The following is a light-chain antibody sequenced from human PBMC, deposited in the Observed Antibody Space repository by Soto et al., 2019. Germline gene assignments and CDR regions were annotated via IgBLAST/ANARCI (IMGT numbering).Light chain of an antibody. V-gene: IGKV1-39*01. CDR2: AAS. CDR3: QQSYSPLLFT. Sequence: DIQMTQSPSSLSASVGDRVTITCRASQSIGKHLNWYQQKPGKAPNLLIYAASSLQTGVPSRFSGSGSGTDFTLTISSLQPEDFATYYCQQSYSPLLFTFGPGTTVDIK. CDR1: QSIGKH. J-gene: IGKJ3*01.